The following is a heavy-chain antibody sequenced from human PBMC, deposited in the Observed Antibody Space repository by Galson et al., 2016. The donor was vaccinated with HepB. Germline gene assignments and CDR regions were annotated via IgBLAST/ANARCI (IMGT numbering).Heavy chain of an antibody. CDR3: ARAYYGMDV. J-gene: IGHJ6*02. CDR1: GFTFSSYG. V-gene: IGHV3-33*01. CDR2: IWYDGSNK. Sequence: SLRLSCAASGFTFSSYGMHWVRQAPGKGLEWVAVIWYDGSNKYYADSVKGRFTISRDNSKNTLYLQMNSLRAEDTAVYYRARAYYGMDVWGQGTTVTVSS.